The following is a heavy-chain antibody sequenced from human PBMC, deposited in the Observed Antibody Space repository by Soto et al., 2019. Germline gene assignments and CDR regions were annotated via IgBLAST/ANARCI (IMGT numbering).Heavy chain of an antibody. J-gene: IGHJ6*02. CDR3: AREKGGYGVHHAPYYYYGMDV. V-gene: IGHV1-18*01. Sequence: QVQLVQSGAEVKKPGASVKVSCKASGYTYTSYGISWVRQAPGQGLEWMGWISAYNGNTNYAQKLQGRVTMTTDTATSTAYRELRSLRADDTAVYYCAREKGGYGVHHAPYYYYGMDVWGQGTTVTVSS. CDR1: GYTYTSYG. D-gene: IGHD3-10*01. CDR2: ISAYNGNT.